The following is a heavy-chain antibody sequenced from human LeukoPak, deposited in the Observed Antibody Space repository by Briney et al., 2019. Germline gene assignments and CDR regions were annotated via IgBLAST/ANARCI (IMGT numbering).Heavy chain of an antibody. V-gene: IGHV3-74*01. CDR2: IKSDGSST. D-gene: IGHD3-10*01. CDR1: GFTFSSYW. Sequence: GGSLRLSCAASGFTFSSYWMHWVRQAPGKGLVWVSCIKSDGSSTIYADSVKGRFTISRDNAKNTLYLQMNSLRAEDTALYYCARDLHYGSADYWGQGALVTVSS. J-gene: IGHJ4*02. CDR3: ARDLHYGSADY.